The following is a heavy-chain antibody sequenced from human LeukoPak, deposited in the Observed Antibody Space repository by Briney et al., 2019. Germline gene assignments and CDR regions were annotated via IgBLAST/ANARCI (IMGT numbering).Heavy chain of an antibody. CDR2: INHSGGT. D-gene: IGHD2-2*01. J-gene: IGHJ6*03. V-gene: IGHV4-34*01. CDR1: GGSFSGYY. Sequence: SETLSLTCAVYGGSFSGYYWSWIRQPPGKGLEWIGEINHSGGTNYNPSLKSRVTISVDTSKNQFSLKLSSVTAADTAVYYCARRVGSTSYYYYYMDVWGKGTTVTVSS. CDR3: ARRVGSTSYYYYYMDV.